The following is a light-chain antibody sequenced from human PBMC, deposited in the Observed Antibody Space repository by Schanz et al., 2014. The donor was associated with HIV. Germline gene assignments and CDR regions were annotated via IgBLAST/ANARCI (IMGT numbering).Light chain of an antibody. CDR1: TGAVTSGYC. J-gene: IGLJ3*02. CDR2: RIS. Sequence: QTVVTQEPSLTVSPGGTVTLTCASSTGAVTSGYCPNWFQQKPGQAPRTLIYRISNKHSWTPARFSGSLLGGKAALTLSGVQPEDEADYYCLLYYGGTQVFGGGTKLTVL. CDR3: LLYYGGTQV. V-gene: IGLV7-43*01.